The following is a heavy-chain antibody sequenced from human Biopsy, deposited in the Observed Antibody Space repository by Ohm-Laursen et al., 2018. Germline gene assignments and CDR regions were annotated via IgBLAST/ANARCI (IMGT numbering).Heavy chain of an antibody. V-gene: IGHV3-7*01. Sequence: SLRLSCAASGFTVSTTYMSWVRQPPGKGLEWVATIKEDATLKWYADSVRGRFTVSRDNSKSLLYFQMDSLRAEDTAVYYCSTFHRGVDVFDIWGQGTMVTVSS. CDR1: GFTVSTTY. J-gene: IGHJ3*02. D-gene: IGHD3-10*01. CDR2: IKEDATLK. CDR3: STFHRGVDVFDI.